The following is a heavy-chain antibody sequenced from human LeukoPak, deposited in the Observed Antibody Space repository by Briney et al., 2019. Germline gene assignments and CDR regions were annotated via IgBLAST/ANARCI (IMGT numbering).Heavy chain of an antibody. CDR1: GFTFSSYA. D-gene: IGHD5-24*01. Sequence: GGSLRLSCAASGFTFSSYAMSWVRQAPEKGLEWVSTISGSGGSTYYTDSVRGRFTISRDNSKNTLYLQMNSLRAEDTAVYYCARGAARMVEMGTIISFHFWGQGTLVTVSS. J-gene: IGHJ4*02. CDR2: ISGSGGST. CDR3: ARGAARMVEMGTIISFHF. V-gene: IGHV3-23*01.